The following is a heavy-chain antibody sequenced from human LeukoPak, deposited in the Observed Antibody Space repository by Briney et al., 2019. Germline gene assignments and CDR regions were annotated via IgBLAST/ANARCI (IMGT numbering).Heavy chain of an antibody. D-gene: IGHD3-10*01. Sequence: GSLRLSCAASGFTFSSYSMNWVRQAPGKGLEWVSSISSRSSYIYYADSVKGRFTIARDNAKNSLYLQMNSPRAEDTAVYYCARDYYGSGSYLHFDYWGQGTLVTVSS. CDR2: ISSRSSYI. CDR1: GFTFSSYS. CDR3: ARDYYGSGSYLHFDY. J-gene: IGHJ4*02. V-gene: IGHV3-21*01.